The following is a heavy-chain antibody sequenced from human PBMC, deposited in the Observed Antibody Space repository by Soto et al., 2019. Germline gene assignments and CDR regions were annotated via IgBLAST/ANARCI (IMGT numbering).Heavy chain of an antibody. Sequence: SETLSLTCTVSGGSISSYYWSWIRQPPGKGLEWIGYIYYSGSTNYNPSLKSRVTISVDTSKNQFSLKLSSVTAADTAVYYCAGIIAAAGTGGWFDPWGQGTLVTVSS. CDR3: AGIIAAAGTGGWFDP. CDR2: IYYSGST. CDR1: GGSISSYY. V-gene: IGHV4-59*01. D-gene: IGHD6-13*01. J-gene: IGHJ5*02.